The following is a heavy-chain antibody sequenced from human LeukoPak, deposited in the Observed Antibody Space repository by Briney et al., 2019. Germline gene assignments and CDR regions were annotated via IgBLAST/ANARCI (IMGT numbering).Heavy chain of an antibody. D-gene: IGHD3-3*01. CDR1: GGSISSYY. Sequence: PSETLSLTCTVSGGSISSYYWSWIRQPAGKGLEWIGRIYTSGSTNYNPSLKSRVTMSVDTSKNQFSLKLSSVTAADTAVYYCARDRTIFGVVIAFGDAFDIWGQGTMVTVSS. CDR2: IYTSGST. J-gene: IGHJ3*02. CDR3: ARDRTIFGVVIAFGDAFDI. V-gene: IGHV4-4*07.